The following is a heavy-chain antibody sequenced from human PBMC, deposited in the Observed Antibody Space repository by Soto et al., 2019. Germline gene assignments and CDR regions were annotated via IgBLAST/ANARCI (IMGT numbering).Heavy chain of an antibody. Sequence: GGSLRLSCAASGFTFSSYGMHWVRQAPGKGLEWVAVISYDGSNKYYADSVKGRFTISRDNSKNTLYLQMNSLRAEDTAVYYCAKDPSPVQNIFDYWGQGTLVTVSS. CDR1: GFTFSSYG. CDR2: ISYDGSNK. V-gene: IGHV3-30*18. J-gene: IGHJ4*02. D-gene: IGHD1-1*01. CDR3: AKDPSPVQNIFDY.